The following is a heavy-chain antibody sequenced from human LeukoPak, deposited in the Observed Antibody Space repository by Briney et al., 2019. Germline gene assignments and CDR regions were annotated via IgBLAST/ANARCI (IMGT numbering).Heavy chain of an antibody. CDR3: ARDRGSGWSPGYYYYGMDV. Sequence: SETLSLTCTVSGVSISSYYWSWIRQPAGKGLEWIGRIYTSGSTNYNPSLKSRVTMSVDTSKNQFSLKLSSVTAADTAVYYCARDRGSGWSPGYYYYGMDVWGQGTTVTVSS. J-gene: IGHJ6*02. D-gene: IGHD6-19*01. CDR2: IYTSGST. CDR1: GVSISSYY. V-gene: IGHV4-4*07.